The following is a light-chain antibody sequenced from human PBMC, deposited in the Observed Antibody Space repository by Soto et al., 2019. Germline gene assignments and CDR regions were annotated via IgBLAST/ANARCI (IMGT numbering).Light chain of an antibody. CDR3: NSRTSSNTWV. Sequence: QSALTQPASVSGSPGQSITISCTGTSSDVGGYNYVSWYQQHPGKAPKLMIYEVSNRPSGVSDRFSGSKSGNTASLTISGLQTEDEADYYCNSRTSSNTWVFGAGTKLTVL. CDR2: EVS. V-gene: IGLV2-14*01. CDR1: SSDVGGYNY. J-gene: IGLJ3*02.